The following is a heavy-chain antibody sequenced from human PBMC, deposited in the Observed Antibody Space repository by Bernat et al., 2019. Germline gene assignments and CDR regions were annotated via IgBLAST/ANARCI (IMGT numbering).Heavy chain of an antibody. Sequence: EVQLVESGGGLVQPGGSLRLSCAASGFTFGSYWMGWVRQAPGKGLEWVANIKGDGSENYYVDSVRGRFTISRDNAKNSLYLQMNSLRVEDTAVYYCARSLLVTSRNDAFEIWGQGTTVTVSS. CDR1: GFTFGSYW. J-gene: IGHJ3*02. CDR3: ARSLLVTSRNDAFEI. CDR2: IKGDGSEN. V-gene: IGHV3-7*01. D-gene: IGHD2-21*02.